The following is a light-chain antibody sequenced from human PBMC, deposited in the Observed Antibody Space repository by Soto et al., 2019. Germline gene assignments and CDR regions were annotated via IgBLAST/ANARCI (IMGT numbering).Light chain of an antibody. CDR2: DVS. CDR3: SSYTYRSTLV. CDR1: SSDVGGYNY. J-gene: IGLJ2*01. Sequence: QSALTQPASVSGSPGQSITISCTGTSSDVGGYNYVSWYQQLPGKAPKLIIYDVSHRPSGVSKRFSGSKSGNTASLTISGLQAEDEADYYCSSYTYRSTLVFGGGTKLTVL. V-gene: IGLV2-14*01.